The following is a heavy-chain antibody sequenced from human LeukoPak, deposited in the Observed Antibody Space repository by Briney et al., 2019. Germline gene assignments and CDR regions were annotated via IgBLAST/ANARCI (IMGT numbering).Heavy chain of an antibody. CDR3: ARHGSWSFDY. D-gene: IGHD6-13*01. Sequence: PGGSLRLSCAASGFTFSTYAMSWVRQAPGKGLEWVSALTNSGGSGGVTYYADSVKGRFTISRDNSKNTLYLQMNSLRAEDTAVYYCARHGSWSFDYWGQGTLVTVSA. CDR1: GFTFSTYA. CDR2: LTNSGGSGGVT. V-gene: IGHV3-23*01. J-gene: IGHJ4*02.